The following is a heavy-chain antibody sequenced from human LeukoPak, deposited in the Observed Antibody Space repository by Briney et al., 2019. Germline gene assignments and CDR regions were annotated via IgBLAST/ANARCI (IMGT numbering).Heavy chain of an antibody. CDR1: GGSISSSHW. V-gene: IGHV4-4*02. J-gene: IGHJ4*02. D-gene: IGHD6-13*01. CDR2: IYHSGSI. CDR3: ASLYGSSWPPFDY. Sequence: SETLSLTCTVSGGSISSSHWWSWVRQPPGKGLKWIGEIYHSGSINYNPSLKSRVTISIDKSKNQFSLKLSSVTAADTAVYYCASLYGSSWPPFDYWGQGTLVTVSS.